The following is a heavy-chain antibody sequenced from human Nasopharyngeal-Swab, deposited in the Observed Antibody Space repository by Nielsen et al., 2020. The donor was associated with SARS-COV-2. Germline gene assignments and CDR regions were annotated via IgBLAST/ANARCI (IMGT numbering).Heavy chain of an antibody. D-gene: IGHD2-21*02. CDR3: ARLAICGGDCYPFDY. CDR2: ISAYNGNT. V-gene: IGHV1-18*01. J-gene: IGHJ4*02. CDR1: GYTFTSYG. Sequence: ASVKVSCKASGYTFTSYGISWVRQAPGQGLEWMGWISAYNGNTNYAQKLQGRVTMTTDTSTSTAYMELRSLRSDDTAVYYCARLAICGGDCYPFDYWGQGTLVIVSS.